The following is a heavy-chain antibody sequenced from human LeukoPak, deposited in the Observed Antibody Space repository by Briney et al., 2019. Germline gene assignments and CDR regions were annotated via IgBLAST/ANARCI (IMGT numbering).Heavy chain of an antibody. CDR3: ASTPVARSLYYFDY. J-gene: IGHJ4*02. CDR1: GYTFTGYY. V-gene: IGHV1-18*04. CDR2: ISAYNGNT. Sequence: ASVKVSCKASGYTFTGYYMHWVRQAPGQGLEWMGWISAYNGNTNYAQKLQGRVTMTTDTSTSTAYMELRSLRSDDTAVYYCASTPVARSLYYFDYWGQGTLVTVSS.